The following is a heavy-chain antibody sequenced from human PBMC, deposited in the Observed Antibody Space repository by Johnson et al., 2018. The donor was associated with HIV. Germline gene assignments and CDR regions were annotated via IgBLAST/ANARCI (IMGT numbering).Heavy chain of an antibody. CDR1: GFPFSSYA. Sequence: EMQLVESGGGLVQPGGSLRLSCAASGFPFSSYAMSWVRQAPGKGLEWVSAICGSGGSTYYADSVKGRFTISRDNSKNTLYLHMNSLRAEDTAVYYCAKDPIVLVVYAISAFDIWGQGTMVTVSS. D-gene: IGHD2-8*02. CDR2: ICGSGGST. CDR3: AKDPIVLVVYAISAFDI. V-gene: IGHV3-23*04. J-gene: IGHJ3*02.